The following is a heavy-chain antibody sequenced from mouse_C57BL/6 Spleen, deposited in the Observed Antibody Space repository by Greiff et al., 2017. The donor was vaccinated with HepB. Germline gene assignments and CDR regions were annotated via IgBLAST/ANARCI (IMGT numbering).Heavy chain of an antibody. CDR2: ISSGSSTI. J-gene: IGHJ3*01. CDR1: GFTFSDYG. V-gene: IGHV5-17*01. CDR3: ARSGDRAWFAY. Sequence: VQLKESGGGLVKPGGSLKLSCAASGFTFSDYGMHWVRQAPEKGLEWVAYISSGSSTIYYADTVKGRFTISRDNAKNTLFLQMTSLRSEDTAMYYCARSGDRAWFAYWGQGTLVTVSA. D-gene: IGHD3-2*01.